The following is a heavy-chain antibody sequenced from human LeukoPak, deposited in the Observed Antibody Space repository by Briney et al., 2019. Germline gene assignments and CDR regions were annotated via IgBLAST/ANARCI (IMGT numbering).Heavy chain of an antibody. J-gene: IGHJ4*02. CDR1: GFTVSSIY. V-gene: IGHV3-53*01. CDR2: IYSDGNT. CDR3: LGGTGWIFDY. Sequence: GGSLRLSCAVSGFTVSSIYMTWVRQAPGKGLEWVSSIYSDGNTYYADSVKGRFTISRDNTKNSLYLQMNSLRAEDTAVYYCLGGTGWIFDYWGQGTLVTVSS. D-gene: IGHD6-19*01.